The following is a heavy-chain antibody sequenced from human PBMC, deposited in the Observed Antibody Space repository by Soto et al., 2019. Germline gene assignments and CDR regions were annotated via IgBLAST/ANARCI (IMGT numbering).Heavy chain of an antibody. CDR3: ARSAISPYGGLIGPFDY. CDR1: GYTFTAYA. CDR2: INPGNGNT. J-gene: IGHJ4*02. D-gene: IGHD3-16*02. V-gene: IGHV1-3*05. Sequence: QVQLVQSGGEERKPGASVRLSCEASGYTFTAYALHWLRQAPGQSLEWMAWINPGNGNTKYSLKFLGRVSITKDTSATTAYLELGSLKSADMAVYYCARSAISPYGGLIGPFDYWGQGDLVTVSS.